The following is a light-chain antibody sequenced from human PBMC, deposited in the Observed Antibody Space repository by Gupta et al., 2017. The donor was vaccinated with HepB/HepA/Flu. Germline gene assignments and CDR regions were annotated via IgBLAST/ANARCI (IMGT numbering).Light chain of an antibody. V-gene: IGKV3-15*01. Sequence: ETVMTQSPGTLSVSPGERATLSCRASQSVSSNLAWYQQKPGQAPRLLMYGASTRATGIPARFSGSGSGTEFTLTISSLQSEDFAVYYCQQDNNWPPWTFGQGTKVEIK. CDR2: GAS. CDR3: QQDNNWPPWT. CDR1: QSVSSN. J-gene: IGKJ1*01.